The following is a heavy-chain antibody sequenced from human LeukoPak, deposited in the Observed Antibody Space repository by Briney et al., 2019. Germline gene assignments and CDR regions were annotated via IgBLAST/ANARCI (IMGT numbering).Heavy chain of an antibody. D-gene: IGHD6-13*01. CDR2: INSDGSST. CDR1: GFTFSSYW. V-gene: IGHV3-74*01. Sequence: GGSLRLSCAASGFTFSSYWMHWVRQAPGKGLVWVSRINSDGSSTGYADSVKGRFTVSRDNAKNTLYMQMNSLRAEDTAVYYCAREAAGGLGYWGQGTLVTVSS. J-gene: IGHJ4*02. CDR3: AREAAGGLGY.